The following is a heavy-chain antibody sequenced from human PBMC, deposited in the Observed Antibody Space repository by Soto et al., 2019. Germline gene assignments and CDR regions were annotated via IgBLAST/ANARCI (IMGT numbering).Heavy chain of an antibody. J-gene: IGHJ4*02. CDR2: INAGNGNT. CDR1: GYTFTSYA. Sequence: ASVKVSCKASGYTFTSYAMHWVRQAPGQRLEWMGWINAGNGNTKYSQKFRGRVTITRDTSASTAYMELSSLRSEDTAVYYCARDEFRSYYDTKPGDGGFDYWGQGTLVTVSS. V-gene: IGHV1-3*01. CDR3: ARDEFRSYYDTKPGDGGFDY. D-gene: IGHD3-22*01.